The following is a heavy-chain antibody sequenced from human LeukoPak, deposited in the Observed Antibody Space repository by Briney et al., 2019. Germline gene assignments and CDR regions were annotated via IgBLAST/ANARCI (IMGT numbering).Heavy chain of an antibody. CDR2: ISYDGSNI. J-gene: IGHJ4*02. CDR3: ARGKFDSSGYYIDY. Sequence: PGGSLRLSCAASGFTFSSYTMHWVRQAPGKGLEWVAVISYDGSNIYYADSVKGRFTISRDNSKITLYLQMNSLRSEDTAVYYCARGKFDSSGYYIDYWGQGTLVTVSS. V-gene: IGHV3-30*04. D-gene: IGHD3-22*01. CDR1: GFTFSSYT.